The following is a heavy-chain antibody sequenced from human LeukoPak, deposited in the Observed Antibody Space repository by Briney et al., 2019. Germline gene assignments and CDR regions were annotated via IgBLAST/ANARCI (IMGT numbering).Heavy chain of an antibody. CDR2: ISSSSYYM. D-gene: IGHD5-24*01. CDR3: ARGATSHFDR. CDR1: EFTSSSYS. J-gene: IGHJ4*02. V-gene: IGHV3-21*01. Sequence: GGSLRLSCTASEFTSSSYSMAWVRQAPGKGLEWVSSISSSSYYMYYADSVKGRFTISRDDAKKSLYLQMNSLRAEDTAVYYCARGATSHFDRWGQGTLVTVSS.